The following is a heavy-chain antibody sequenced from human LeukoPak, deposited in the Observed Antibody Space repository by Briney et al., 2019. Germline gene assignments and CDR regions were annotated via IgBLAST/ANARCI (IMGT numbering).Heavy chain of an antibody. Sequence: PSETLSLTCTVSGGSISSSSYYWGWIRQPPGKGLEWIGSIYYSGSTYYNPSLKSRVTISVDTSKNQFSLKLSSVTAADTAVYYCARLHYYDSSGYELPYAPYYFDYWGQGTLVTVSS. D-gene: IGHD3-22*01. CDR2: IYYSGST. CDR1: GGSISSSSYY. CDR3: ARLHYYDSSGYELPYAPYYFDY. V-gene: IGHV4-39*01. J-gene: IGHJ4*02.